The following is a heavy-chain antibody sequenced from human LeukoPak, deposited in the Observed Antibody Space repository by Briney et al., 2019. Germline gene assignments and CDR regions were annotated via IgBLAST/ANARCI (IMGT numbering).Heavy chain of an antibody. Sequence: PGGSLRLSCAASGFTLSSYGMNWVRQAPGKGLDWVAFLRYDGSTAFYEDSVKGRFTISRDSSKNTLYLQMNSLTPADTAIYYCAKDPYGGTHPSYFDYWGQGTLVTVSS. V-gene: IGHV3-30*02. CDR2: LRYDGSTA. CDR3: AKDPYGGTHPSYFDY. J-gene: IGHJ4*02. D-gene: IGHD1-26*01. CDR1: GFTLSSYG.